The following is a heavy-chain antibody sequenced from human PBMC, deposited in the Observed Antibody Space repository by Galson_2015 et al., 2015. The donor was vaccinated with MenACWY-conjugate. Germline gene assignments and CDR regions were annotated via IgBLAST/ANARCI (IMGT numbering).Heavy chain of an antibody. V-gene: IGHV3-72*01. CDR3: VRVVPYGFDSFDY. D-gene: IGHD5-12*01. CDR1: GFTVSDHY. Sequence: ALRLSCAASGFTVSDHYMDWVRQAPGKGLERVGRTRDTGGGHYTTDSTESVNGSFTMSRDASKHSLYLQMNSLKTEDTAIYYCVRVVPYGFDSFDYWGQGTLVTVSS. CDR2: TRDTGGGHYTT. J-gene: IGHJ4*02.